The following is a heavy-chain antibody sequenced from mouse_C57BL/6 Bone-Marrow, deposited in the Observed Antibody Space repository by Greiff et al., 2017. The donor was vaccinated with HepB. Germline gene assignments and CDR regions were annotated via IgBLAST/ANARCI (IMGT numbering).Heavy chain of an antibody. J-gene: IGHJ1*03. V-gene: IGHV5-4*01. CDR1: GFTFSSYA. CDR3: ARDELYWYFDV. CDR2: ISDGGSYT. Sequence: EVKLMESGGGLVKPGGSLKLSCAASGFTFSSYAMSWVRQTPEKRLEWVATISDGGSYTYYPDNVKGRFTISRDNAKNNLYLQMSHLKSEDTAMYYCARDELYWYFDVWGTGTTVTVSS.